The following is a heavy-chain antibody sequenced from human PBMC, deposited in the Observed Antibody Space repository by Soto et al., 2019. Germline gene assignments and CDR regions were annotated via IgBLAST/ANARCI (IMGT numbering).Heavy chain of an antibody. J-gene: IGHJ4*02. CDR2: IGTAGGT. D-gene: IGHD4-17*01. CDR3: ARENYGDYPGGLDY. V-gene: IGHV3-13*01. CDR1: GFTFSSYD. Sequence: GGSLRLSCAASGFTFSSYDMHWVRQATGKGLEWVSAIGTAGGTYYPGSVKGRFTISRENAKNSLYLQMNSLRAGDTAVYYCARENYGDYPGGLDYWGQGTLVTVSS.